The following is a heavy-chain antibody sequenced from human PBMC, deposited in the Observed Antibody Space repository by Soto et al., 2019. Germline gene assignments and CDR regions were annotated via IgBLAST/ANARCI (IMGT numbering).Heavy chain of an antibody. V-gene: IGHV3-30*03. CDR3: XXXXXXXXXHFDY. Sequence: QVQLVESGGGVVQPGRSLRLSCAASGFSFSSYGMHWVRQAPGKGLEWVAMISYDGTDEYYADSVKGRFTISRDNSKNAVYLQMNSLRAEDTAVXXXXXXXXXXXXHFDYWGQGTLVTVSS. J-gene: IGHJ4*02. CDR2: ISYDGTDE. CDR1: GFSFSSYG.